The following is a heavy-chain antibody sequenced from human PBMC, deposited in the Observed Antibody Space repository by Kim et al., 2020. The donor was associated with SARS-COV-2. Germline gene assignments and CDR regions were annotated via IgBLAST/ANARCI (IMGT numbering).Heavy chain of an antibody. V-gene: IGHV3-30*01. J-gene: IGHJ4*02. D-gene: IGHD6-6*01. CDR3: ARGYSSSSGGGGY. Sequence: AASVKGRFTISRDNSKNTLYLQMNSLRAEDTAVYYCARGYSSSSGGGGYWGQGTLVTVSS.